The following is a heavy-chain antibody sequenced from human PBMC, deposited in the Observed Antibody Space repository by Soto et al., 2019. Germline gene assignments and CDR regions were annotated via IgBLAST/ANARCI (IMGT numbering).Heavy chain of an antibody. D-gene: IGHD1-26*01. J-gene: IGHJ4*02. CDR3: AKDPFSNRPIVGATTGLGLYYFDY. CDR1: GFTFSSYA. CDR2: ISGSGGST. V-gene: IGHV3-23*01. Sequence: PGGSLRLSCAASGFTFSSYAMSWVRQAPGKGLEWVSAISGSGGSTYYADSVKGRFTISRDNSKNTLYLQMNSLRAEDTALYYCAKDPFSNRPIVGATTGLGLYYFDYWGQGTLVTVSS.